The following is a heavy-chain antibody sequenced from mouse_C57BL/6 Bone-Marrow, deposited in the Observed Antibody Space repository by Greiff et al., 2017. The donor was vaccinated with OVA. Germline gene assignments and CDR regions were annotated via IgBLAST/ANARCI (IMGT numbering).Heavy chain of an antibody. J-gene: IGHJ3*01. D-gene: IGHD1-1*01. Sequence: EAGGGLVQPKGSLKLSCAASGFSFNTYAMNWVRQAPGKGLEWVARIRSKSNNYATYYADSVKDRFTISRDDSESMLYLQMNNLKTEDTAMYYCVRSINYYGSSSFAYWGQGTLVTVSA. CDR3: VRSINYYGSSSFAY. CDR2: IRSKSNNYAT. CDR1: GFSFNTYA. V-gene: IGHV10-1*01.